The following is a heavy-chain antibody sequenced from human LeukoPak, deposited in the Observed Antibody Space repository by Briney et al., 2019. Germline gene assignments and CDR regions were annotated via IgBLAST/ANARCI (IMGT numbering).Heavy chain of an antibody. V-gene: IGHV3-23*01. CDR3: AKGKSAWYGDAFDI. CDR2: FSGSDGGT. D-gene: IGHD2-15*01. Sequence: GGSLRLSCVASGFTFNTYAMNWVRQPPGKGLEWVSGFSGSDGGTYYADSVKGRSILSRDDSRNTVYLQMNSLRAEDTAVYYCAKGKSAWYGDAFDIWGQGTMVTVSS. CDR1: GFTFNTYA. J-gene: IGHJ3*02.